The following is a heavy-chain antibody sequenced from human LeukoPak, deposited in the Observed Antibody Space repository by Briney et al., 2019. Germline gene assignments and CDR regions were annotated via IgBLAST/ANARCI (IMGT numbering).Heavy chain of an antibody. CDR1: GGSISNYY. V-gene: IGHV4-59*08. CDR3: ARSLDYGDYYMDV. J-gene: IGHJ6*03. Sequence: SETLSLTCSVSGGSISNYYCSWIRQPPGKGLEWIGYIYNSGSTNYNPSLKSRVTISVDTSKKQFSLKLSSVTAADTAVYYCARSLDYGDYYMDVWGKGTAVTVSS. CDR2: IYNSGST. D-gene: IGHD4-17*01.